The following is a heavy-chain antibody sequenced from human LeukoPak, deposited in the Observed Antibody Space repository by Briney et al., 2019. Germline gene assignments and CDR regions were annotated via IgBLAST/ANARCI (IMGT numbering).Heavy chain of an antibody. J-gene: IGHJ4*02. Sequence: ASVKVSCKASGYTFTDYYIHWVRQAPGQGLGLMGGVTPKSGSTMYAHKFQGRVTMTRYTPIDTAYMDLNNLRSDDTAVYFCERGGVKWLRLPHFDYWGQGTLVPVSS. CDR2: VTPKSGST. CDR1: GYTFTDYY. D-gene: IGHD5-12*01. V-gene: IGHV1-2*02. CDR3: ERGGVKWLRLPHFDY.